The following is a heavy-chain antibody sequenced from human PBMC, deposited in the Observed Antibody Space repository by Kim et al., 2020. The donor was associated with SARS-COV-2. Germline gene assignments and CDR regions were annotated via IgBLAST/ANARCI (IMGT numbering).Heavy chain of an antibody. J-gene: IGHJ6*02. CDR1: GFTFSSYG. CDR3: ARASWFGELLYLRPQCPMDV. Sequence: GGSLRLSCAASGFTFSSYGMHWVRQAPGKGLEWVAVISYDGSNKYYADSVKGRFTISRDNSKNTLYLQMNSLRAEDTAVYYCARASWFGELLYLRPQCPMDVWGQGTTVTVSS. V-gene: IGHV3-33*05. D-gene: IGHD3-10*01. CDR2: ISYDGSNK.